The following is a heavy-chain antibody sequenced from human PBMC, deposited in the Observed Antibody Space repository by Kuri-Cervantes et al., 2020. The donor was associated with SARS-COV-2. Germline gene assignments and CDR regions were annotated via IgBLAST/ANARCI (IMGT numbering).Heavy chain of an antibody. V-gene: IGHV3-23*01. Sequence: GESLKISCVASGFTFSNYAIHWVRQAPGKGLEWVSTVSGSGVSTYYADSVKGRFTISRDNSASTMFLQMNSLRAEDTTLYFCAKDLISASYFGSGSPDYWGQGTLVTVSS. CDR1: GFTFSNYA. J-gene: IGHJ4*02. D-gene: IGHD3-10*01. CDR3: AKDLISASYFGSGSPDY. CDR2: VSGSGVST.